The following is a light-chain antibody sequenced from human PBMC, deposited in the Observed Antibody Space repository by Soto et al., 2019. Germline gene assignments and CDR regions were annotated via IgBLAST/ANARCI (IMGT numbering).Light chain of an antibody. CDR3: QQCSSYPWT. CDR1: QNINVW. Sequence: DIQMTQSPSTLSASIGDRVTITCRASQNINVWLAWYQQKPGKAPKFLIYQASTLQSGVPSRFSGSGSGTEFTLTISSLQPDDFAAYYCQQCSSYPWTFGQGTKVEIK. V-gene: IGKV1-5*03. CDR2: QAS. J-gene: IGKJ1*01.